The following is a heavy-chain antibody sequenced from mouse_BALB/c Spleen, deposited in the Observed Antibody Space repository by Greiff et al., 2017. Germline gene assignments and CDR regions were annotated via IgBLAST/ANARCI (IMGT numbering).Heavy chain of an antibody. Sequence: EVQLQESGPGLVKPSQSLSLTCSVTGYSITSGYYWNWIRQFPGNKLEWMGYISYDGSNNYNPSLKNRISITRDTSKNQFFLKLNSVTTEDTATYYCAPMITWFAYWGQGTLVTVSA. J-gene: IGHJ3*01. V-gene: IGHV3-6*02. CDR1: GYSITSGYY. D-gene: IGHD2-4*01. CDR2: ISYDGSN. CDR3: APMITWFAY.